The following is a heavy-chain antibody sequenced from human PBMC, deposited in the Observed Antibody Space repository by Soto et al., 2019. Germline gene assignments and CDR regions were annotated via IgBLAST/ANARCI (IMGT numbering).Heavy chain of an antibody. D-gene: IGHD6-19*01. Sequence: QITLKESGPTLVRPTQTLTLTCTFSGFSLSTSAVGVNWIRQPPGKPLEWLALIYWDDTKHYSSSLRNRLTITQDPSKNQVVLTMTNMDPVDTATYYCAHGSGWLSDQWGQGTLVTVSS. V-gene: IGHV2-5*02. CDR1: GFSLSTSAVG. CDR2: IYWDDTK. CDR3: AHGSGWLSDQ. J-gene: IGHJ4*02.